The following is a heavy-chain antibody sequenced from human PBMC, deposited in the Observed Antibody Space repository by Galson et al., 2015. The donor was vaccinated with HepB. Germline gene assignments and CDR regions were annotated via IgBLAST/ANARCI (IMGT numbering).Heavy chain of an antibody. V-gene: IGHV4-30-4*01. CDR1: GDSISSGDHY. CDR3: ARDRADYFDY. CDR2: IFTSGST. J-gene: IGHJ4*02. Sequence: TLSLTCTVSGDSISSGDHYWSWIRQSPGRGLEWIGHIFTSGSTLYTPSLKRRISMSVDSSRNQFSLRLHSVTAADTAVYFCARDRADYFDYWGLGTLVTVSS.